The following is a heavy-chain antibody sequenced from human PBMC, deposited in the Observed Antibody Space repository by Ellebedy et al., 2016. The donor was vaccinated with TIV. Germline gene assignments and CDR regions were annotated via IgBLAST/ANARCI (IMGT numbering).Heavy chain of an antibody. CDR2: LSGSGGST. V-gene: IGHV3-23*01. J-gene: IGHJ2*01. CDR1: GFTFSSYA. CDR3: ARERNYYFDL. D-gene: IGHD1-7*01. Sequence: GESLKISCVASGFTFSSYAMSWVRQAPGKGLEWVSSLSGSGGSTYYADSVKGRFTISRDNSKNTLYLQMNSLRAEDTAVYYCARERNYYFDLWGRGTLVTVSS.